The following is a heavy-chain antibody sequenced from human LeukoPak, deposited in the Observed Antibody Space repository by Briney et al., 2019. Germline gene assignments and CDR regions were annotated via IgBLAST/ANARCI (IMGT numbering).Heavy chain of an antibody. CDR2: IIPIFGTA. Sequence: SVKVSCKASGGTFSSYAISWVRQAPGQGLEWMGGIIPIFGTANYAQKFQGGVTITADESTSTAYMELSSLRSEDTAVYYCASRDPDYGDAVNAFDIWGQGTMVTVSS. J-gene: IGHJ3*02. D-gene: IGHD4-17*01. CDR1: GGTFSSYA. CDR3: ASRDPDYGDAVNAFDI. V-gene: IGHV1-69*13.